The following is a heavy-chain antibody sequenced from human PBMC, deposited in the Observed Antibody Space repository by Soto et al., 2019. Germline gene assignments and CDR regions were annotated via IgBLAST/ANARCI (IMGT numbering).Heavy chain of an antibody. D-gene: IGHD5-12*01. CDR1: GGTFSSYA. CDR3: ARDIVRPSLGYDLHAFDI. Sequence: QVQLVQSGAEVKKPGSSVKVSCKASGGTFSSYAISWVRQAPGQGLEWMGGIIPIFGTANYAQKFQGRVTITADESTSTAYMELSSLRSEDTAVYYCARDIVRPSLGYDLHAFDIWGQGTMVTVSS. CDR2: IIPIFGTA. V-gene: IGHV1-69*01. J-gene: IGHJ3*02.